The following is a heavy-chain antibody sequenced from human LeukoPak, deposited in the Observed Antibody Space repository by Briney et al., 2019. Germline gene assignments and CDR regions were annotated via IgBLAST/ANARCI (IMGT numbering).Heavy chain of an antibody. Sequence: SETLSLTCAVYGGSFSDYYRTWIRQPPGKGLEWIGEITQIESINYNPSLASRVTMSVDTSKNQFSLKLTSVTAADTAVYYCARERISAYYFDYWGQGTLVAVSS. V-gene: IGHV4-34*01. CDR3: ARERISAYYFDY. CDR1: GGSFSDYY. CDR2: ITQIESI. J-gene: IGHJ4*02.